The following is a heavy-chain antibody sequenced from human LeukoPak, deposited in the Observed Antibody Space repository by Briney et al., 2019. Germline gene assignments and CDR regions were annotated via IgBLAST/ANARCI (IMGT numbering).Heavy chain of an antibody. J-gene: IGHJ4*02. CDR2: IKPNSGDT. Sequence: ASVKVSCKTSGYTFTDYHIHWVREAPGQGLEWMAWIKPNSGDTYYAQKFHGRVSVTRDTSMSTVYMELSSLRSDDTALYYCARLFIESAGNIKYFDNWGQETLVTVSS. CDR3: ARLFIESAGNIKYFDN. D-gene: IGHD1-14*01. CDR1: GYTFTDYH. V-gene: IGHV1-2*02.